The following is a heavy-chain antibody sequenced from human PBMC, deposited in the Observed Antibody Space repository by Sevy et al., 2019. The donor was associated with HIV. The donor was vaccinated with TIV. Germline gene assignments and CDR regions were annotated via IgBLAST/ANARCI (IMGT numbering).Heavy chain of an antibody. V-gene: IGHV3-33*01. CDR2: IWNDRSNK. CDR3: ASLPNNYYDSSGYSGKDAFDI. Sequence: GGSLRLSCAASGFTFSSFGMHWVRQAPGKGLEWVAVIWNDRSNKHYADSVKGRFTTSRDNSKNTLYLHMNSLRAEDTAVYYCASLPNNYYDSSGYSGKDAFDIWGQGTMVTVSS. CDR1: GFTFSSFG. J-gene: IGHJ3*02. D-gene: IGHD3-22*01.